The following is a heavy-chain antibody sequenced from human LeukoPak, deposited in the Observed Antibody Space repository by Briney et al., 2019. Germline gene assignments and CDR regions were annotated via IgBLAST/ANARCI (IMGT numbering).Heavy chain of an antibody. CDR3: ARIRQYYGSGSYLGY. CDR2: INPNSGGT. CDR1: GYTFTSYY. V-gene: IGHV1-2*02. Sequence: ASVKVSCKASGYTFTSYYMHWVRQAPGQGLEWMGWINPNSGGTNYAQKFQGRVTMTRDTSISTAYMELSRLRSDDTAVYYCARIRQYYGSGSYLGYWGQGTLVTVSS. J-gene: IGHJ4*02. D-gene: IGHD3-10*01.